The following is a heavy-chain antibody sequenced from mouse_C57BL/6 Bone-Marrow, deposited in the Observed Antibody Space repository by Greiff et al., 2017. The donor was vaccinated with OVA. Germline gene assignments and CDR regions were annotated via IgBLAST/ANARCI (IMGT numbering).Heavy chain of an antibody. D-gene: IGHD1-1*01. Sequence: VQRVESGPGLVQPSQSLSITCTVSGFSLTSYGVHWVRQSPGKGLEWLGVIWSGGSTDYNAAFISRLSISKDNSKSQVFFKMNSLQADDTAIYYCARNYYGSSYGWYFDVWGTGTTVTVSS. CDR3: ARNYYGSSYGWYFDV. V-gene: IGHV2-2*01. CDR2: IWSGGST. CDR1: GFSLTSYG. J-gene: IGHJ1*03.